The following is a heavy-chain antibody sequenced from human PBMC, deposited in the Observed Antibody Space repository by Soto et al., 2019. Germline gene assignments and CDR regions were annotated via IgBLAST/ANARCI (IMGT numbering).Heavy chain of an antibody. J-gene: IGHJ6*02. D-gene: IGHD6-13*01. CDR1: GFTFSSYW. V-gene: IGHV3-7*04. Sequence: EVQLVESGGDLVQPGGSLRLSCAASGFTFSSYWMTWVRQAPGKGLEWVANIKQDGSEIYYVDSVKGRFTISRDNAKNSLYLQMNSLRAEDTAVYYCARDGMHSSRLPYYYYGMDVWGQGTTVTVSS. CDR2: IKQDGSEI. CDR3: ARDGMHSSRLPYYYYGMDV.